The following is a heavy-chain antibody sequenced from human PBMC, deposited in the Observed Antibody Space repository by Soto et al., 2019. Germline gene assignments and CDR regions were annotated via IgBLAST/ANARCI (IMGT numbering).Heavy chain of an antibody. J-gene: IGHJ4*02. CDR2: IYSDTVT. CDR3: AISGAGYYIV. CDR1: GLTVSSNY. D-gene: IGHD3-3*01. V-gene: IGHV3-53*01. Sequence: VQLVESGGGLIQPGGSLRLSCAASGLTVSSNYMSWVRQAPGKGLEWVSVIYSDTVTYYADSVKGRFTISRDNSKNTLYIQMNSLRAEDTAMYYCAISGAGYYIVWGQGTLVTVSS.